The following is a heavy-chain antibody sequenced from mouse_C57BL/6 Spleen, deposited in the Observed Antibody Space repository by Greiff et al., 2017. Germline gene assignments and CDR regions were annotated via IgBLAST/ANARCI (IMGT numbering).Heavy chain of an antibody. CDR3: ARDPSYGSSYYWYFDV. CDR2: ISYDGSN. J-gene: IGHJ1*03. D-gene: IGHD1-1*01. Sequence: ESGPGLLKPSQSLSLTCSVTGYSITSGYYWNWIRQFPGNKLEWMGYISYDGSNNYNPSLKNRISITRDTSKNQFFRKLNSMTTEDTATYYGARDPSYGSSYYWYFDVWGTGTTVTVSS. V-gene: IGHV3-6*01. CDR1: GYSITSGYY.